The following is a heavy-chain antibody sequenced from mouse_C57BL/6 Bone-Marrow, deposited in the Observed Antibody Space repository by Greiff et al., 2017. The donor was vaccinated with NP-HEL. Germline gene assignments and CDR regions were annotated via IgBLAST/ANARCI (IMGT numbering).Heavy chain of an antibody. CDR3: AAYYSNYWYFDV. V-gene: IGHV1-64*01. CDR2: IHPNSGST. CDR1: GYTFTSYW. Sequence: VQLQESGAELVKPGASVKLSCKASGYTFTSYWMHWVKQRPGQGLEWIGMIHPNSGSTNYNEKFKSKATLTVDKSSSTAYMQLSSLTSEDSAVYYCAAYYSNYWYFDVWGTGTTVTVSS. J-gene: IGHJ1*03. D-gene: IGHD2-5*01.